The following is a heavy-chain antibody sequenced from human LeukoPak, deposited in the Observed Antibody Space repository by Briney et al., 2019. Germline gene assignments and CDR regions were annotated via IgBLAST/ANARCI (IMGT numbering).Heavy chain of an antibody. J-gene: IGHJ4*02. V-gene: IGHV3-23*01. CDR2: ISGSGDTT. CDR1: GFTVGRYA. D-gene: IGHD6-13*01. Sequence: PGGSLRLSCAGSGFTVGRYAMSWVRQAPGKGLEWVSAISGSGDTTYYADSVKGRFTISRDSSRNTLYLHMNSLRAEDTAVYYCAKDRVVATGIGEFDYWGQGTLVTVSS. CDR3: AKDRVVATGIGEFDY.